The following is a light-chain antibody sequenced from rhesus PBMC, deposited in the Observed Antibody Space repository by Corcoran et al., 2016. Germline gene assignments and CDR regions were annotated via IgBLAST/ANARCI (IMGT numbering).Light chain of an antibody. J-gene: IGKJ3*01. CDR3: QQSSSFPFT. CDR2: YGS. CDR1: QTIGSS. Sequence: EIVLTQSPGFQSVTLKEKVTITCQASQTIGSSLQWYQQKPDESPKLLIKYGSQSISGVPSRFSGIGSRTDFNLTINSLEAEDAATYYCQQSSSFPFTFGPGTKLDIK. V-gene: IGKV6-55*01.